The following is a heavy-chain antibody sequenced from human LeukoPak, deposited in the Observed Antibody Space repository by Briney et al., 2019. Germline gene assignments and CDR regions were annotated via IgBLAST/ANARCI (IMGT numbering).Heavy chain of an antibody. Sequence: ASVKVSCKASGYTFTGYYMHWVRQAPGQGLEWMGWINPNSGGTNYAQKFQGWVTMTRDTSISTAYMELSRLRSDDTAVYYCARDLHRYCSGGSCYSEVYYYYGMDVWGQGTTVTVSS. V-gene: IGHV1-2*04. D-gene: IGHD2-15*01. CDR1: GYTFTGYY. J-gene: IGHJ6*02. CDR3: ARDLHRYCSGGSCYSEVYYYYGMDV. CDR2: INPNSGGT.